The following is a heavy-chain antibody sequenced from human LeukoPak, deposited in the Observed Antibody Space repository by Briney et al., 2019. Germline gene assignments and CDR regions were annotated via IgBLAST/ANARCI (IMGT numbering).Heavy chain of an antibody. CDR1: SGSISSGSYY. Sequence: SQTLSLTCTVSSGSISSGSYYWNWIRQPAGKGLEWIGRIYASGSTNYNPSLKSRVTISLDTSKNQFSLKLSSVTAADTAVYYCARKGDYWGQGTLVTVSS. V-gene: IGHV4-61*02. J-gene: IGHJ4*02. CDR3: ARKGDY. CDR2: IYASGST.